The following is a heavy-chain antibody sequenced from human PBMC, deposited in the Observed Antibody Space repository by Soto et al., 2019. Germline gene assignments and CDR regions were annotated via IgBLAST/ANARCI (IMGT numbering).Heavy chain of an antibody. CDR1: VGSISSSSYY. V-gene: IGHV4-39*01. Sequence: PSETLSLTCTVLVGSISSSSYYWGWIRQPPGKGLEWIGSIYYSGSTYYNPSLKSRVTISVDTSKNQFSLKLSSVTAADTAVYYCARHSDTAMVTVHYWGQGTLVT. D-gene: IGHD5-18*01. CDR2: IYYSGST. J-gene: IGHJ4*02. CDR3: ARHSDTAMVTVHY.